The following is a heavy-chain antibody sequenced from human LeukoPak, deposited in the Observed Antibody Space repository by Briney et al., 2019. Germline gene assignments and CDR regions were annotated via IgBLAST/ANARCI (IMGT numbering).Heavy chain of an antibody. D-gene: IGHD4-17*01. CDR2: ISAYNGNT. V-gene: IGHV1-18*01. J-gene: IGHJ3*02. CDR1: GYTFTSYG. Sequence: ASVKVSCKASGYTFTSYGISWVRQAPGQGLEWMGWISAYNGNTNYAQKLQGRVTMTRDTSTSTVYMELSSLRSEDTAVYYCAREATVTNVDAFDTWGQGTMVTVSS. CDR3: AREATVTNVDAFDT.